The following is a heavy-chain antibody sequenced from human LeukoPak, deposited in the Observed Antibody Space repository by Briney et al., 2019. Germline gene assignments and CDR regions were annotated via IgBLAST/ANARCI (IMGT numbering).Heavy chain of an antibody. D-gene: IGHD7-27*01. J-gene: IGHJ4*02. CDR1: GYTFTSFG. CDR3: ARGLLGTNQDY. Sequence: ASVTVSCTASGYTFTSFGFTWVRQAPGQGLEWMGWISANHGNTYYPQKLQGRVTMTRDTSTSTAYMELRSLRSDDTAVYYCARGLLGTNQDYWGQGTLVTVSS. CDR2: ISANHGNT. V-gene: IGHV1-18*01.